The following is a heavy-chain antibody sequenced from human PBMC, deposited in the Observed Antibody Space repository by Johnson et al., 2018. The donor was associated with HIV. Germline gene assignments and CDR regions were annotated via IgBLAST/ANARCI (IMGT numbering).Heavy chain of an antibody. CDR2: IRSKANSYAT. CDR3: ATCSDQVLLGGDVFDI. Sequence: VQLVESGGGLVQPGGSLKLSCAASGFTFSGSAMHWVRQASGKGLEWVGRIRSKANSYATAYDASVKGRFTISRDDSKNTAYLQMNSLKTEDTAVYYCATCSDQVLLGGDVFDIWGQGTMVTVSS. J-gene: IGHJ3*02. D-gene: IGHD3-16*01. CDR1: GFTFSGSA. V-gene: IGHV3-73*01.